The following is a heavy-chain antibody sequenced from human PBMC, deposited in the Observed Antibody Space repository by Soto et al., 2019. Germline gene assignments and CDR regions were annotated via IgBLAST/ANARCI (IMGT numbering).Heavy chain of an antibody. J-gene: IGHJ6*02. CDR3: ASLQLVRGGYYGMDV. Sequence: QVQLQESGPGLVKPSETLSLTCTVSGGSVSSGSYYWSWIRQPPGKGLEWIGYIYYSGSTNYNPSLKNRVNISVDPAKHPFSLKLSSVTAADTAVYYCASLQLVRGGYYGMDVWGQGTTVTVSS. D-gene: IGHD6-6*01. V-gene: IGHV4-61*01. CDR2: IYYSGST. CDR1: GGSVSSGSYY.